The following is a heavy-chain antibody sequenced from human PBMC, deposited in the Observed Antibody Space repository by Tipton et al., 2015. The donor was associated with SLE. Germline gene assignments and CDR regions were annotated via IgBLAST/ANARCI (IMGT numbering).Heavy chain of an antibody. CDR2: ISSSSSYI. CDR1: GFTFSSYS. D-gene: IGHD6-13*01. CDR3: ARDPGVAAAGQGS. J-gene: IGHJ4*02. Sequence: SLRLSCAASGFTFSSYSMNWVRQAPGKGLEWVSSISSSSSYIYYADSVKGRFTISRDNAKNSLYLQMNSLRAEDTAVYYCARDPGVAAAGQGSWGQGTLVTVSS. V-gene: IGHV3-21*01.